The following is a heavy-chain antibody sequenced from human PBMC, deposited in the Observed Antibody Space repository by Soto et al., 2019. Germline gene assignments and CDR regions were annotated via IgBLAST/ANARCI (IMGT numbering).Heavy chain of an antibody. CDR1: GYSFTSYD. CDR3: ARVSFNALLRFPFDL. CDR2: MNPNSGST. V-gene: IGHV1-8*01. Sequence: QVQLVQSGAEVKKPGASVKVSCKASGYSFTSYDVNWVRQASGQGLEWMGWMNPNSGSTVIAQKFQSRVTMTRDSSISTAYMELSSLRPDASAIYYCARVSFNALLRFPFDLWGQGTEVTVSS. J-gene: IGHJ4*02. D-gene: IGHD5-12*01.